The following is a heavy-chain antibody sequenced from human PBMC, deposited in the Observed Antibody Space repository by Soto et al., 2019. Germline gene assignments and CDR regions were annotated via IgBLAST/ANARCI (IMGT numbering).Heavy chain of an antibody. D-gene: IGHD3-22*01. V-gene: IGHV3-74*01. CDR3: VREVDYYDNDYYGMDV. Sequence: GGSLRLSCAASGFTLSSCWMHWVRQAPGKGLVWVSRINSDGSSTSYADSVRGRFTISRDNAKNTLYLQMNSLRAEDTAVFYCVREVDYYDNDYYGMDVWGRGTTVTVSS. CDR2: INSDGSST. J-gene: IGHJ6*02. CDR1: GFTLSSCW.